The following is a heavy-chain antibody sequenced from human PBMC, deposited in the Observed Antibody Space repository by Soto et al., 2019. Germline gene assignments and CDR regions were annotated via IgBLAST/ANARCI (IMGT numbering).Heavy chain of an antibody. D-gene: IGHD3-22*01. CDR1: GYTFTSYA. CDR2: INAGNGNT. Sequence: ASVKVSCKASGYTFTSYAMHWVRQAPGQRLEWMGWINAGNGNTKYSQKFQGRVTITRDTSASTAYMELSSLRSEDTAVYYCARDLRVSSGYYLGYWGQGTLVTVPQ. J-gene: IGHJ4*02. CDR3: ARDLRVSSGYYLGY. V-gene: IGHV1-3*01.